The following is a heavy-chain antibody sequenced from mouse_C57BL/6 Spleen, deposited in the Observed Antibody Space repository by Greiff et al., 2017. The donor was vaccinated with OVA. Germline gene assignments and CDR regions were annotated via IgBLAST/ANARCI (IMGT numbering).Heavy chain of an antibody. D-gene: IGHD1-1*01. CDR1: GYTFTDYN. Sequence: EVQLVESGPELVKPGASVKIPCKASGYTFTDYNMDWVKQSHGKSLEWIGDINPNNGGTIYNQKFKGKATLTVDKSSSTAYMELRSLTSEDTAVYYGARGATVVARWYFDVWGTGTTVTVSS. CDR3: ARGATVVARWYFDV. V-gene: IGHV1-18*01. CDR2: INPNNGGT. J-gene: IGHJ1*03.